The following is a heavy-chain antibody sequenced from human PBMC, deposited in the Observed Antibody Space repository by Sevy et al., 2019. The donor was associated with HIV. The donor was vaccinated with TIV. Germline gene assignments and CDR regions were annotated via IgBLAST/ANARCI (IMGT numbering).Heavy chain of an antibody. V-gene: IGHV3-23*01. CDR3: AKVDSSGYYSVSGFDY. J-gene: IGHJ4*02. CDR1: GFTFSSYA. Sequence: GGSLRLSCAASGFTFSSYAMSWDRQAPGKGLEWVSAISGSGGSTYYADSVKGRFTISRDNSKNTLYLQMNSLRAEDTAVYYCAKVDSSGYYSVSGFDYWGQGTLVTVSS. CDR2: ISGSGGST. D-gene: IGHD3-22*01.